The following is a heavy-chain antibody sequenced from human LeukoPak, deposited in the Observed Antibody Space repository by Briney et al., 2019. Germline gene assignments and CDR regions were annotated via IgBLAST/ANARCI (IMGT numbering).Heavy chain of an antibody. CDR3: ARSGPTPGYFDY. D-gene: IGHD1-14*01. CDR2: IYYSGST. V-gene: IGHV4-59*08. Sequence: PSETLSLTCTVSGGSISSYYWSWIRQPPGKGLEWIGYIYYSGSTNYNPSLKSRVTISVDTSKNQFSLKLSSVTAADTAVNYCARSGPTPGYFDYWGQGTLVTVSS. J-gene: IGHJ4*02. CDR1: GGSISSYY.